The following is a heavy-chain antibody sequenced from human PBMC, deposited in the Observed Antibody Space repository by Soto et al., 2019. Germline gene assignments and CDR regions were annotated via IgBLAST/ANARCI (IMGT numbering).Heavy chain of an antibody. CDR1: GGSISSYY. CDR2: IYYSGST. J-gene: IGHJ4*02. CDR3: ARVRYYDILTGYYTFEY. Sequence: SETLSLTCTVSGGSISSYYWSWIRQPPGKGLEWIGYIYYSGSTNYNPSLKSRVTISVDTSKNQFSLKLSSVTAADTAVYYCARVRYYDILTGYYTFEYWGQGTLVTVSS. D-gene: IGHD3-9*01. V-gene: IGHV4-59*01.